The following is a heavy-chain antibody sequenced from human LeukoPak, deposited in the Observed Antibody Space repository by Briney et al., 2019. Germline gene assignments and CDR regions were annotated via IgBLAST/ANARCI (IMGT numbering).Heavy chain of an antibody. CDR2: IYSGGST. Sequence: GGSLRLSSAPSRLAPRAELMTTGPQAPGKGLEWVSVIYSGGSTYYADSVKGRFTISRDNSKNTLYLQMNSLRAEDTAVYYCAIERGKSGDGVVWGQGTTVTVSS. CDR1: RLAPRAEL. D-gene: IGHD2-21*01. J-gene: IGHJ6*02. V-gene: IGHV3-53*01. CDR3: AIERGKSGDGVV.